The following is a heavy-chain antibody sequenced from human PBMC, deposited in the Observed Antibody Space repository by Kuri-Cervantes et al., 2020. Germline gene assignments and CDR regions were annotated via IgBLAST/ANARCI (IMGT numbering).Heavy chain of an antibody. CDR3: TTDFLPLSYQLLWDDPEYFQH. CDR2: IRSKAYGGTT. J-gene: IGHJ1*01. CDR1: GFTFGDYA. V-gene: IGHV3-49*04. Sequence: GESLKISCTASGFTFGDYAMSWVRQAPGKGLEWVGFIRSKAYGGTTEYAASVKGRFTISRDDSKSIAYLQMNSLKTEDTAVYYCTTDFLPLSYQLLWDDPEYFQHWGQGTLVTVSS. D-gene: IGHD2-2*01.